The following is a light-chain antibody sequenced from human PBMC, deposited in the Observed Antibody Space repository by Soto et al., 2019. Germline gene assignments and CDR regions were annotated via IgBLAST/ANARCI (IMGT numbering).Light chain of an antibody. CDR3: CSYAGSSPVV. Sequence: QSVLTQPASVSGSPGQSITISCTGTSSDVGSYNLVSWYQQHPGKAPKLMIYEGSKRPSGVSNRFSGSKSGNTASLTISGLQAEDEADYYCCSYAGSSPVVFGGGTKSTVL. J-gene: IGLJ2*01. CDR1: SSDVGSYNL. V-gene: IGLV2-23*01. CDR2: EGS.